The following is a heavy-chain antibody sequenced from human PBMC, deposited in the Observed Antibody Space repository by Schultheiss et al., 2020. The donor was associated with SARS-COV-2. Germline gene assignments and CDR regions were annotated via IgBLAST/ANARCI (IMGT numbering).Heavy chain of an antibody. J-gene: IGHJ4*02. V-gene: IGHV3-66*01. Sequence: GGSLRLSCAASGFTVSSNYMSWVRQAPGKGLEWVSVIYSGGSTYYADSVKGRFTFSRDNAKNSLYLQMNSLRAEDTAVYYCARDGAAAGTAEYWGQGTLVTVSS. CDR3: ARDGAAAGTAEY. CDR1: GFTVSSNY. CDR2: IYSGGST. D-gene: IGHD6-13*01.